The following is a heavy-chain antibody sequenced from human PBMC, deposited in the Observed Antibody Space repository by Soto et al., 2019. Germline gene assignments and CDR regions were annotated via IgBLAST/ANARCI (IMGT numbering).Heavy chain of an antibody. Sequence: GGSLRLSCAASGFPFSHYWMHWVRQTPGKGLVWVSRINPAGTITNYADSVEGRFTISRDNADSALFLQMNSLSAEDTTIYYCTSDTFGLRDTWGQGTLVTVSS. D-gene: IGHD3-16*01. CDR1: GFPFSHYW. V-gene: IGHV3-74*01. CDR2: INPAGTIT. CDR3: TSDTFGLRDT. J-gene: IGHJ5*02.